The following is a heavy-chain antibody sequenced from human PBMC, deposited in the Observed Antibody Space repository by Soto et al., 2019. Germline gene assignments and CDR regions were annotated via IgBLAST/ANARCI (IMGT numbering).Heavy chain of an antibody. V-gene: IGHV1-69*01. Sequence: QVQLVQSGAEVKKPGSSVKVSCKASGGTFSSYAISWVRQAPGQGLEWMGGIIPIFGTANYAQKFQGRVTITADESTSTDYMELSSLRSEDTAVYYCASFWGRTTVTKGIYGMDVWGQGTTVTVSS. J-gene: IGHJ6*02. CDR2: IIPIFGTA. D-gene: IGHD4-4*01. CDR1: GGTFSSYA. CDR3: ASFWGRTTVTKGIYGMDV.